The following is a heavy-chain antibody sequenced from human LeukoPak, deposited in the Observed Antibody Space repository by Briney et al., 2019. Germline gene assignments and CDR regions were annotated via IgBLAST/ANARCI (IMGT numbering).Heavy chain of an antibody. CDR3: ARYWDYSGAFDI. D-gene: IGHD2-15*01. CDR2: IYYSGST. Sequence: SSETLSLTCTVSGGSISSYYWSWIRQPPGKGLEWIGYIYYSGSTNYNPSLKSRVTISVDTSKNQLSLKLSSVTAADTAVYYCARYWDYSGAFDIWGQGTMVTVSS. CDR1: GGSISSYY. J-gene: IGHJ3*02. V-gene: IGHV4-59*01.